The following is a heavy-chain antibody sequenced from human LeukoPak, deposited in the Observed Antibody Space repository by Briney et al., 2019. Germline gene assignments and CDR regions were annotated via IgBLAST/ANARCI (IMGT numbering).Heavy chain of an antibody. V-gene: IGHV3-15*01. CDR2: IKSKTDGETT. CDR1: GFTFSNAW. Sequence: GGSLRLSCAASGFTFSNAWMSWVHQAPGKGLEWVGHIKSKTDGETTDYAAPVKGRFTISRDDSKNTLYLQMNSLKTEDTAVYYCTTELVAAGKIDYWGQGTLVTASS. D-gene: IGHD6-13*01. J-gene: IGHJ4*02. CDR3: TTELVAAGKIDY.